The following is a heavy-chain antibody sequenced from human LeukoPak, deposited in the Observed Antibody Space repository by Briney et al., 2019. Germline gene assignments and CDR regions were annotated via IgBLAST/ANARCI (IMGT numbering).Heavy chain of an antibody. J-gene: IGHJ5*02. CDR2: IWYDGSNK. D-gene: IGHD5-18*01. CDR3: ARERDTAMVDTYNWFDP. V-gene: IGHV3-33*01. CDR1: GFTFSSYG. Sequence: PGGSLRLSCAAAGFTFSSYGMHWVRQAPGKGLEWVAVIWYDGSNKYYADSVKGRFTISRENSKNTLYLQMNSLRAEDTAVYYCARERDTAMVDTYNWFDPWGQGTLVTISS.